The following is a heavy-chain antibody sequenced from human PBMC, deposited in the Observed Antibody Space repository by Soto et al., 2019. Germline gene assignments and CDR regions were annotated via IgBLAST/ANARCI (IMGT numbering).Heavy chain of an antibody. Sequence: HVQLLQSGAEVKKPGASVKVSCKASGYTFPSYNINWVRQATGQGPEWMGWMNPNSGNTGYAQKFQGRVTMTRDSSISTAYMELSSLRSEDTAVYYCAREDFYGSGSYGYWGQGTLVTVSS. CDR1: GYTFPSYN. V-gene: IGHV1-8*01. J-gene: IGHJ4*02. D-gene: IGHD3-10*01. CDR2: MNPNSGNT. CDR3: AREDFYGSGSYGY.